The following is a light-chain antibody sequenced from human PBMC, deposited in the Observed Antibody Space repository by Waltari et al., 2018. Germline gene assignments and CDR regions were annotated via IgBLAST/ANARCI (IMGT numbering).Light chain of an antibody. CDR2: KAS. V-gene: IGKV1-5*03. J-gene: IGKJ4*01. Sequence: DVQMTQSPATLSASVGDRVTITCRASQSITDWLAWYQQKPGKAPKLLIYKASTVESGVPSRFIGTRSGTEFTLTISNLQPDDFATYYCQQYTIYPLTFGGGTKVSI. CDR3: QQYTIYPLT. CDR1: QSITDW.